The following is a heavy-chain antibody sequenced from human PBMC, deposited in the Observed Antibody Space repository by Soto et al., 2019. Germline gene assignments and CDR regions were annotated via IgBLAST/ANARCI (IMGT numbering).Heavy chain of an antibody. CDR1: GFTFSSYA. V-gene: IGHV3-23*01. CDR2: ISGSDDST. Sequence: EVQLLESGGGLVQPGGSLRLSCAASGFTFSSYAMSWVRQAPGKGLEWVSVISGSDDSTYYADSVKGRFTISRDNSKNTLYLQINILTAEDTAVYYCAKRSSSTTFDYWGQGTLVTVSS. CDR3: AKRSSSTTFDY. D-gene: IGHD6-6*01. J-gene: IGHJ4*02.